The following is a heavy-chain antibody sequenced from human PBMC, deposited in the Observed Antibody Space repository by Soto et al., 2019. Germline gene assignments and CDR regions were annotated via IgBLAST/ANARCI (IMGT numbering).Heavy chain of an antibody. V-gene: IGHV3-23*01. CDR3: AKGNSWSPALVLDI. CDR1: GFTFSSYA. CDR2: ISGSGGST. J-gene: IGHJ3*02. Sequence: EVQLLESGGGLVQPGGSLRLSCAASGFTFSSYAMNWVRQAPGKGLEWVSAISGSGGSTYYADSVKGRFTISRDSSKNTLYLQMNSLRTEDTAVYYCAKGNSWSPALVLDIWGQGTMVTVSS. D-gene: IGHD1-7*01.